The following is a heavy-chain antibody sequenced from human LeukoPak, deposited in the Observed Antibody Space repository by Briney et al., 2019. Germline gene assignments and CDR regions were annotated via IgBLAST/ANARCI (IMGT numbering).Heavy chain of an antibody. D-gene: IGHD3-10*01. J-gene: IGHJ3*02. CDR2: INHSGST. V-gene: IGHV4-34*01. Sequence: SETLSLTCAVYGGSFSGYYWSWIRQPPGKGLEWIGEINHSGSTNYNPSLKSRITISVDTSKNQFSLKLSSVTAADTAVYYCARGLGTMVLAAFDIWGQGTMVTVSS. CDR3: ARGLGTMVLAAFDI. CDR1: GGSFSGYY.